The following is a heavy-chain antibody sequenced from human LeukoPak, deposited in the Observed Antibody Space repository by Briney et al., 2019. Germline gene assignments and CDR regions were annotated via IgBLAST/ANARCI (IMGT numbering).Heavy chain of an antibody. CDR3: ARVGMDV. CDR1: GGSFSGYY. J-gene: IGHJ6*02. CDR2: INHSGST. V-gene: IGHV4-34*01. Sequence: SETLSLTCAVYGGSFSGYYWSWIRQPPGKGLEWIGEINHSGSTNYNPSLKSRVSISVDTSKNQLSLKLSSVTAADTAVYYCARVGMDVWGQGTTVTVSS.